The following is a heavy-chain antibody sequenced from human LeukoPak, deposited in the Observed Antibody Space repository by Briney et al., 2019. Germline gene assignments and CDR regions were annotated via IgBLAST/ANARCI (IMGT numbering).Heavy chain of an antibody. CDR2: ISGSGGST. J-gene: IGHJ4*02. Sequence: GGSLRLSCAASGFTFSSYAMSWVRQAPGKGLEWVSAISGSGGSTYHADSVKGRFTISRDNSKNTLYLQMNSLRAEDTAVYYCAKDNVLLWFGELSTFDYWGQGTLVTVSS. V-gene: IGHV3-23*01. CDR1: GFTFSSYA. D-gene: IGHD3-10*01. CDR3: AKDNVLLWFGELSTFDY.